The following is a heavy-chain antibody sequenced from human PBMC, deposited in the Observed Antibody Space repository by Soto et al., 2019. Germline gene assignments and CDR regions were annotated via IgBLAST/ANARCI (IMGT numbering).Heavy chain of an antibody. CDR3: ARDQSQWLVFGFDY. D-gene: IGHD6-19*01. V-gene: IGHV3-21*01. CDR2: ISSSSSYI. J-gene: IGHJ4*02. Sequence: GGSLRLSCAASGFTFSSYSMNWVRQAPGKGLEWVSSISSSSSYIYYADSVKGRFTISRDNAKNSLYLQMNSLRAEDTAVYYCARDQSQWLVFGFDYWGQGTLVTVSS. CDR1: GFTFSSYS.